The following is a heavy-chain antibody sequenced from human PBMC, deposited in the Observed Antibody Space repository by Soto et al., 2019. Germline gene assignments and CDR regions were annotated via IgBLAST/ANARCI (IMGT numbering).Heavy chain of an antibody. J-gene: IGHJ6*02. D-gene: IGHD3-9*01. CDR1: GGSISSGDYY. Sequence: SETLSLTCTVSGGSISSGDYYWSWIRQPPGKGLEWIGYIYYSGSTYYNPSLKSRVTISVDTSKNQFSLKLSSVTAADTAVYYCASLYDILTGYSKSDYYYYGMDVWGQGTTVTVSS. CDR2: IYYSGST. V-gene: IGHV4-30-4*01. CDR3: ASLYDILTGYSKSDYYYYGMDV.